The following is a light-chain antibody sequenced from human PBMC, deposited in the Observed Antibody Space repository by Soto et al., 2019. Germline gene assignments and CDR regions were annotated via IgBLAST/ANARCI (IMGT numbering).Light chain of an antibody. Sequence: NFMLTQPHSGSESPGKTVTISCTRSSGSIASNYVQWYQQRPGSAPTPVSYEDNERPSGVPDRFSGSIDSSSNSASLTISGLKTDDEADYYCQSYHSGNVVFGGGTQLTVL. J-gene: IGLJ7*01. CDR1: SGSIASNY. CDR3: QSYHSGNVV. CDR2: EDN. V-gene: IGLV6-57*04.